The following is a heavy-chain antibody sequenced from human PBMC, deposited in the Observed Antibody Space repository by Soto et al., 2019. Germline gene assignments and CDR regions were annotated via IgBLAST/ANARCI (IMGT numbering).Heavy chain of an antibody. D-gene: IGHD2-2*01. J-gene: IGHJ6*03. CDR1: GFTVSSNY. Sequence: GGSLRLSCAASGFTVSSNYMSWVRQAPGKGLEWVSVIYSGGSTYYADSVKGTFTISRDNSKNTLYLQMNSLRAEDTAVYYCARETLVVPAAIPYRSHTNYYYYMDVWGKGTTVTVSS. CDR2: IYSGGST. CDR3: ARETLVVPAAIPYRSHTNYYYYMDV. V-gene: IGHV3-66*01.